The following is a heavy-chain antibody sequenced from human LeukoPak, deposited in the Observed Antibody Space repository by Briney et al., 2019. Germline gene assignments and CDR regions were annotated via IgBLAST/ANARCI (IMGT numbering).Heavy chain of an antibody. Sequence: PSETLSLTCTVSGGSISSSSYYWGWIRQPPGKGLEWIGSIYYSGSTYYNPSLKSRVTISVDTSKNQFSLKLSSVTAADTAVYYCARLVVSAAYSSSWYRWGTYYFDYWGQGTLVTVSS. D-gene: IGHD6-13*01. V-gene: IGHV4-39*01. J-gene: IGHJ4*02. CDR3: ARLVVSAAYSSSWYRWGTYYFDY. CDR2: IYYSGST. CDR1: GGSISSSSYY.